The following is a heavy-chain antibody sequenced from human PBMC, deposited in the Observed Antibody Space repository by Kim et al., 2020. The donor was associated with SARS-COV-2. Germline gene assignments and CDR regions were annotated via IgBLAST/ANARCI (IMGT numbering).Heavy chain of an antibody. V-gene: IGHV4-34*01. CDR3: ARGGGEQWLGRWFDP. Sequence: SETLSLTCAVYGGSFSGYYWSWIRQPPGKGLEWIGEINHSGSTNYNPSLKSRVTISVDTSKNQFSLKLSSVTAADTAVYYCARGGGEQWLGRWFDPWGQGTLVTVSS. CDR1: GGSFSGYY. CDR2: INHSGST. J-gene: IGHJ5*02. D-gene: IGHD6-19*01.